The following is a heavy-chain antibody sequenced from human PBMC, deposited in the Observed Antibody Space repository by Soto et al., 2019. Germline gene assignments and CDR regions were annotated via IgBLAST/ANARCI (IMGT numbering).Heavy chain of an antibody. V-gene: IGHV3-11*05. CDR1: GFPFSDYY. CDR3: ARRRPTGYYNY. J-gene: IGHJ4*02. D-gene: IGHD3-9*01. CDR2: ISSSSSDT. Sequence: QVQLVESGGDLVKPGGSLRLSCAASGFPFSDYYMSWIRQAPGKGLEWVSSISSSSSDTNYAQSVKGRFTISRDNAKNSLHLQMNSLRAEDTAVYYFARRRPTGYYNYWGQGTLVTVSA.